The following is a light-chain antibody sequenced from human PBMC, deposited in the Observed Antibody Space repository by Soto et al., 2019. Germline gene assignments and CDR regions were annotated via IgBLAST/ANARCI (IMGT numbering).Light chain of an antibody. J-gene: IGKJ5*01. CDR3: QQSYSTPIT. V-gene: IGKV1-39*01. CDR1: QTISSY. CDR2: VES. Sequence: DIQMTQSPSSLSASVGDRVTITCRASQTISSYLNWYQQKPGKAPKPQIYVESSLQGGVQSRFSGSGSGTDFTLTIGSLQPDDFANYYRQQSYSTPITFGQGTRLEIK.